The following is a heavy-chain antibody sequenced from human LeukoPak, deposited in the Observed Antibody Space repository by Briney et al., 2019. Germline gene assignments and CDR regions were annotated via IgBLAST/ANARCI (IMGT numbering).Heavy chain of an antibody. J-gene: IGHJ5*02. D-gene: IGHD1-14*01. CDR2: IYYSGST. CDR1: GGSISSAGYY. V-gene: IGHV4-31*03. Sequence: SQTLSLTCTVSGGSISSAGYYWSWIRQHPGKGLEWIGYIYYSGSTYYNPSLKSRITMSVDRSKNQFSLTLSSVTAADTAVYYCAREALTFTWSNPWAQETLATVSS. CDR3: AREALTFTWSNP.